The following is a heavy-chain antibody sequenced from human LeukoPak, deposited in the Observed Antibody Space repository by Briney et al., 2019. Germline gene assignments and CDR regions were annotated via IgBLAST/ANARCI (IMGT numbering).Heavy chain of an antibody. D-gene: IGHD5-18*01. CDR1: GGSFSGYY. CDR2: INHSGST. J-gene: IGHJ4*02. V-gene: IGHV4-34*01. CDR3: ARGGQLWPFDD. Sequence: NPSETLSLTCAVYGGSFSGYYWSWIRQPPGKGLEWIGEINHSGSTNYNPSLKSRVTISVDTSKNQFSLKLSSVTAADTAVYYCARGGQLWPFDDWGQGTLVTVSS.